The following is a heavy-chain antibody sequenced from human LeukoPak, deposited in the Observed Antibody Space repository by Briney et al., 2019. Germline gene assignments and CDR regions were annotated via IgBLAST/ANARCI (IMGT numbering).Heavy chain of an antibody. CDR2: MNPNSGNT. V-gene: IGHV1-8*01. J-gene: IGHJ6*03. CDR3: ARGKNYDFWSGYPSYYYYYYMDV. CDR1: GYTFTSYD. Sequence: ASVKVSCKASGYTFTSYDINWVRQATGQGLEWMGWMNPNSGNTGYAQKFQGRVTMTRNTSISTAYMELSSQRSEDTAVYYCARGKNYDFWSGYPSYYYYYYMDVWGKGTTVTVSS. D-gene: IGHD3-3*01.